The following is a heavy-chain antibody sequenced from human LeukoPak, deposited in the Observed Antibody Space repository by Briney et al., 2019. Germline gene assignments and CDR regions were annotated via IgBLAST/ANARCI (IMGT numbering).Heavy chain of an antibody. CDR3: ATGDSSGYYPYYYYGMDV. V-gene: IGHV3-30*03. Sequence: PGGSLRLSCAASGFTFSSYGMNWVRQAPGKGLEWVAVISYDGSNKYYADSVKGRFTISRDNSKNTLYLQMNSLRAEDTAVYYCATGDSSGYYPYYYYGMDVWGQGTTVTVSS. CDR2: ISYDGSNK. D-gene: IGHD3-22*01. J-gene: IGHJ6*02. CDR1: GFTFSSYG.